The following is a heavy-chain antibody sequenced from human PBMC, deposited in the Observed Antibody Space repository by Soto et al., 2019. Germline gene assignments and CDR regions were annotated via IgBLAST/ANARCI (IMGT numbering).Heavy chain of an antibody. Sequence: ASVKVSCKASGYSFTNNDVSWVRQATGQGLEWMGWMNPGSGDTGYAQKFQGRVTMTRDISIATAYMELSSLRSDDTAIYYCARMETFGSLNWFDPWGQGTLVTVSS. D-gene: IGHD3-16*01. J-gene: IGHJ5*02. CDR3: ARMETFGSLNWFDP. V-gene: IGHV1-8*01. CDR1: GYSFTNND. CDR2: MNPGSGDT.